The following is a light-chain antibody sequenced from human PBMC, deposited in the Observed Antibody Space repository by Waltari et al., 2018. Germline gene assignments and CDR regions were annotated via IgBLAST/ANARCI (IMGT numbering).Light chain of an antibody. J-gene: IGKJ1*01. Sequence: DIQMTQSPSFLSASVGDRVTITCRASENVHNNLNWYQQKPGKAPKHLIYKASTLQSGVPSKFSGSRSGTDYTFTNSSLESEDVATYYCWQNYGTPPTFGQGTKVEIK. CDR1: ENVHNN. V-gene: IGKV1-39*01. CDR3: WQNYGTPPT. CDR2: KAS.